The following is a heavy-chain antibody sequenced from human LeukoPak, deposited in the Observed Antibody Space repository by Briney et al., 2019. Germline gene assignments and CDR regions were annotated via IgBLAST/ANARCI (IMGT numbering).Heavy chain of an antibody. Sequence: KASETLSLTCAVYGGSFSGYYWSWLRQPPGKGLEWIGEINHSGSTNYNPSLKSRVTISVDTSKNQFSLKLSSVTAADTAVYYCARSFYVSPRPTDYWGQGTLVTVSA. D-gene: IGHD3-16*01. J-gene: IGHJ4*02. CDR2: INHSGST. CDR3: ARSFYVSPRPTDY. V-gene: IGHV4-34*01. CDR1: GGSFSGYY.